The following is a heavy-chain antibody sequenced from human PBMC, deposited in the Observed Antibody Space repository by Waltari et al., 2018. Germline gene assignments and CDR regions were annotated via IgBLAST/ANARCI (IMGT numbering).Heavy chain of an antibody. V-gene: IGHV6-1*01. CDR1: GAGVPCTSSA. CDR2: TYYRSACDN. J-gene: IGHJ3*01. CDR3: ARFRSKDAFDV. Sequence: QVQLQQSGPGLVKPSQTLSLTCVIFGAGVPCTSSAWNWIGQTPSRGLEWLGRTYYRSACDNDYAVSVKSRITINPDTSKNQFSLQLNSVTPEDTAVYYCARFRSKDAFDVWGQGTMVTVSS.